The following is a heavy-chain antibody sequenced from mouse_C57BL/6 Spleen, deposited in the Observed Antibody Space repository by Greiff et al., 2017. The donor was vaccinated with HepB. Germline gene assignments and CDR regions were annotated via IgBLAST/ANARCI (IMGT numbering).Heavy chain of an antibody. Sequence: GGGLVQPTGSLKLSCAASGFSFNTYAMNWVRQAPGKGLEWVARIRSKSNNYATYYDDSVKDRFTISRDDSESMLYLQMNNLKTEDTAMYYCVRVGFINTVVDYSAMDYWGQGTSVTVSS. D-gene: IGHD1-1*01. CDR2: IRSKSNNYAT. CDR3: VRVGFINTVVDYSAMDY. J-gene: IGHJ4*01. CDR1: GFSFNTYA. V-gene: IGHV10-1*01.